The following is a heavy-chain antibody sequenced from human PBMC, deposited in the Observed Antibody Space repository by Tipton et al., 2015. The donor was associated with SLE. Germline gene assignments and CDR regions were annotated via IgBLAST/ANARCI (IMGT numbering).Heavy chain of an antibody. CDR3: ARVGHGFDSSGCNSQYYYYMDV. Sequence: TLSLTCTVSGGSITSYYWNWIRQAPGKGLEWVGYVYSSGSTHYNPSLSSRVTITLDTPKNQFSLRLTSATAADTAVYYCARVGHGFDSSGCNSQYYYYMDVWGKGTTVIVSS. J-gene: IGHJ6*03. CDR1: GGSITSYY. CDR2: VYSSGST. D-gene: IGHD3-22*01. V-gene: IGHV4-59*01.